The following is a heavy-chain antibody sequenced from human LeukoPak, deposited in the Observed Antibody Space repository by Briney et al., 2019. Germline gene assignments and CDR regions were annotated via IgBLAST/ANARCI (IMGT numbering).Heavy chain of an antibody. V-gene: IGHV1-69*13. CDR1: GYTFTSYG. Sequence: SVKVSCKASGYTFTSYGISWVRQAPGQGLEWMGGIIPIFGTANYAQKFQGRVTITADESTSTAYMELSSLRSEDTAVYYCASPEDYYYARPANYYYYYGMDVWGQGTTVTVSS. J-gene: IGHJ6*02. CDR2: IIPIFGTA. CDR3: ASPEDYYYARPANYYYYYGMDV. D-gene: IGHD3-10*01.